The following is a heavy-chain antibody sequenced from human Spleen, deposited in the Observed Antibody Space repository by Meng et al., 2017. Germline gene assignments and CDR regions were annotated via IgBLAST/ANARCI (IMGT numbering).Heavy chain of an antibody. CDR1: GGSFSGYY. J-gene: IGHJ3*02. Sequence: SETLSLTCAVYGGSFSGYYWSWIRQPPGKGLEWIGEINHSGSTNYNTSLKSRVTISVDTSKNQFSLKLSSVTAADTAVYYCARSLVIRYFDWLFPKGGVDAFDIWGQGTMVTVSS. CDR3: ARSLVIRYFDWLFPKGGVDAFDI. CDR2: INHSGST. D-gene: IGHD3-9*01. V-gene: IGHV4-34*01.